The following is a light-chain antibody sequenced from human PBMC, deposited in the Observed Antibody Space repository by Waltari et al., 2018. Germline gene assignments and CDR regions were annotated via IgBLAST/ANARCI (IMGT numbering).Light chain of an antibody. CDR2: KSS. Sequence: DIQMTQSPSTLSASVGDRVTITCRASQSLNNWLAWYQPKPGKAPKLLFYKSSNLEMGVPSRFSGSGSGTEFTLTITSLQPDDFATYYCQHYNSYSPSWTFGQGTRVEVK. CDR3: QHYNSYSPSWT. V-gene: IGKV1-5*03. J-gene: IGKJ1*01. CDR1: QSLNNW.